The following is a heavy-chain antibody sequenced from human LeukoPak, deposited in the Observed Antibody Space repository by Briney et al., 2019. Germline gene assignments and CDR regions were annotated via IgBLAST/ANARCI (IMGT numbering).Heavy chain of an antibody. CDR3: AKATGYLL. CDR2: IFPSGGEI. D-gene: IGHD1-14*01. J-gene: IGHJ4*02. V-gene: IGHV3-23*01. CDR1: GFTFSTFA. Sequence: GGSLRLSCAASGFTFSTFAMIWVRQPPGKGLEGVSSIFPSGGEIHYADSVKGRFTISRANSENTLYLQMNNLRAEDTAVYYCAKATGYLLWGQGTLVTVSS.